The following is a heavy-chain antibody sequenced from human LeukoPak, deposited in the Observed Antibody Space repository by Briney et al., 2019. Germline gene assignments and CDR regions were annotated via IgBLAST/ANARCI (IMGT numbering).Heavy chain of an antibody. D-gene: IGHD2-21*02. J-gene: IGHJ4*02. V-gene: IGHV3-11*01. Sequence: GRSLRLSCAASGFTFSDYYMSWIRQAPGKGLEWVSYISSSGSTIYYADSVKGRFTISRDNAKNSLYLQMNSLRAEDTAVYYCARGYCGGDCYSSFDYWGQGTLVTVSS. CDR2: ISSSGSTI. CDR3: ARGYCGGDCYSSFDY. CDR1: GFTFSDYY.